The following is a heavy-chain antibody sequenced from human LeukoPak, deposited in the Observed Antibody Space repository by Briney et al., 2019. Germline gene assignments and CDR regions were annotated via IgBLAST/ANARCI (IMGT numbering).Heavy chain of an antibody. CDR1: GYSFSNYW. V-gene: IGHV5-51*01. J-gene: IGHJ4*02. D-gene: IGHD6-19*01. CDR2: IYPGDSDT. CDR3: ATTSIATGWPFFDF. Sequence: GESLKISCKGSGYSFSNYWIGWGRQMPGKGLEWMGIIYPGDSDTRYSPSFQGQVIISVDKSTSTAYLQSSSLKASDTAMDYCATTSIATGWPFFDFWGQGTLVAVSS.